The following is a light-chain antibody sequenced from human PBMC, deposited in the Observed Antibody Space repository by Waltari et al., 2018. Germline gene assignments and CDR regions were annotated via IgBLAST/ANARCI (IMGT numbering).Light chain of an antibody. J-gene: IGKJ4*01. CDR3: LQDYNYPGT. V-gene: IGKV1-6*01. CDR2: AAS. CDR1: QGIRSD. Sequence: AIQMTQSPSSLSASIGDRVTITCRASQGIRSDLGWYQQKPGKAPRLLIYAASTLQSGVPSRCSGSGSGTDFTLTISSLQPEDFGTYYCLQDYNYPGTFGGGTKVEIK.